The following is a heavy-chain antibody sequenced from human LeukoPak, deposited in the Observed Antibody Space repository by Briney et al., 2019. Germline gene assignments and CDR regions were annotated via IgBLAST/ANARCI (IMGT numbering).Heavy chain of an antibody. CDR3: AKHPSYTSNWYYFDY. D-gene: IGHD6-13*01. CDR2: IGASGGST. Sequence: GRSLRLSCAASGFTFSSYAMSWVRQAPGKGLGWVSVIGASGGSTYYADSVKGRFTISRDNSKNTLYLQMNSLRAEDTAVYYCAKHPSYTSNWYYFDYWGQGTLVTVSS. J-gene: IGHJ4*02. CDR1: GFTFSSYA. V-gene: IGHV3-23*01.